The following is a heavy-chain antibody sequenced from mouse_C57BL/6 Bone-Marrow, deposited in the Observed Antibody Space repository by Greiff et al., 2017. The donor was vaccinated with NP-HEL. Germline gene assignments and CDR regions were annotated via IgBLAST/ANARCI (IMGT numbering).Heavy chain of an antibody. CDR1: GYAFSSSW. CDR2: IYPGDGDT. J-gene: IGHJ4*01. D-gene: IGHD2-14*01. CDR3: ARRGVRHYAMDY. V-gene: IGHV1-82*01. Sequence: VQLQQSGPELVKPGASVKISCKASGYAFSSSWMNWVKQRPGKGLEWIGRIYPGDGDTNYNGKFKGKATLTADKSSSTAYMQLSSLTSEDSAVYFCARRGVRHYAMDYWGQGTSVTVSS.